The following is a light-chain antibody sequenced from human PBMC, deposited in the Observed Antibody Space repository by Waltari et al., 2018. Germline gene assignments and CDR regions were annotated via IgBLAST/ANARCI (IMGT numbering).Light chain of an antibody. V-gene: IGLV1-40*01. Sequence: QSVLTQPPSVSGAPGPRVTISCTGSSSHIGAGYAVHWYQQLPGTAPKLLIYGNNNRPSGVPDRFSGSKSGTSASLAITGLQAEDEADYYCQSYGSDWVFGGGTKLTVL. CDR3: QSYGSDWV. J-gene: IGLJ3*02. CDR1: SSHIGAGYA. CDR2: GNN.